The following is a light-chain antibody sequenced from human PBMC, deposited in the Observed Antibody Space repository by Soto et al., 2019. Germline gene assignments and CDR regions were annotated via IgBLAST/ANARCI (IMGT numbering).Light chain of an antibody. J-gene: IGKJ3*01. CDR1: QSVSSS. V-gene: IGKV3-11*01. CDR3: QQRSNWPPGVT. CDR2: DAS. Sequence: EIVLTQSPATLSLSPGERATLSCRASQSVSSSLAWYQQKPGQPPRLLIHDASNRATGIPARFSGSGSGTDFTLTISSLEPEDFAVYYCQQRSNWPPGVTFGPGTQVDVK.